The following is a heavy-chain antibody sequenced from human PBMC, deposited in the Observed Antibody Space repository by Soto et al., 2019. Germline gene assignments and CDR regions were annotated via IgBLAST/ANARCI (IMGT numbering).Heavy chain of an antibody. CDR3: ARIGSWALDFDY. V-gene: IGHV3-33*08. J-gene: IGHJ4*02. D-gene: IGHD6-13*01. CDR2: IWSDGSNK. CDR1: GFTFSSYH. Sequence: GGSLRLSCAASGFTFSSYHMHWVRQAPGKGLEWVAVIWSDGSNKYYADSVKGRFTISRDNSKNTLYLQMNSLRVEDTAVYYCARIGSWALDFDYWGQGTQVTVSS.